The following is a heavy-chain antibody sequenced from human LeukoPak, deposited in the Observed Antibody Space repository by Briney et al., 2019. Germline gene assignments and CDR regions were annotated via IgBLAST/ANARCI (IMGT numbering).Heavy chain of an antibody. D-gene: IGHD6-13*01. J-gene: IGHJ4*02. V-gene: IGHV4-4*02. Sequence: SETLSLTCAVSGGSISSSNWWSWVRQPPGKGLEWIGEIYHSGSTNYNPSLKSRVTISVDKSRNQFSLKLSSVTAADTAAYYCARDRDSSSWYGPLDYWGQGTLVTVSS. CDR2: IYHSGST. CDR3: ARDRDSSSWYGPLDY. CDR1: GGSISSSNW.